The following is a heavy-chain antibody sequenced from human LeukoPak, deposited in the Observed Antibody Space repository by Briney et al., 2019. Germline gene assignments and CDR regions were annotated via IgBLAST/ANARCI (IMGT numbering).Heavy chain of an antibody. CDR3: ARADGYGFDY. CDR2: ISSSGSTI. CDR1: GFTFSSYE. Sequence: GGSLRLSCAASGFTFSSYEMNWVRQAPGKGLEWVSYISSSGSTIYYADSVKGRFTISRDNAKNSLYLQMNSLRAEDTAIYYCARADGYGFDYWAREPWSPSPQ. J-gene: IGHJ4*02. D-gene: IGHD5-24*01. V-gene: IGHV3-48*03.